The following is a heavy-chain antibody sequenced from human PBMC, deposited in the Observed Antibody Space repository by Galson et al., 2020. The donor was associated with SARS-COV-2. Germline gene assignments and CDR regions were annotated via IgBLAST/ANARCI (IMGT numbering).Heavy chain of an antibody. V-gene: IGHV4-61*02. D-gene: IGHD1-26*01. Sequence: SETLSLTCTVSGVSIRSDNYYWTWIRPPAGKGLEWIGRIYGSGTTDYNPSLNSRLTLLVDTPKNQVSLKLTSVTASDSAVYFCARNRGAWRYEGSYYSWFGVDGWGRGTTVTVAS. CDR3: ARNRGAWRYEGSYYSWFGVDG. J-gene: IGHJ6*04. CDR2: IYGSGTT. CDR1: GVSIRSDNYY.